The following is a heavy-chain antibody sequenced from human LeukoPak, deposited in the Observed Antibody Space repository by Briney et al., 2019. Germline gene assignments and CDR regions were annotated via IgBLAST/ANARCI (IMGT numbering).Heavy chain of an antibody. CDR1: GYTFTSYG. Sequence: ASVKVSCKASGYTFTSYGISWVRQAPGQGLEWMGWISAYNGNTNYAQKLQGRVTMTTDTSTSTAYMELRSLRSDDTAVYYCARVEGSGWYGLSYYYYGMDVWGQGTTVTVSS. V-gene: IGHV1-18*01. CDR2: ISAYNGNT. CDR3: ARVEGSGWYGLSYYYYGMDV. D-gene: IGHD6-19*01. J-gene: IGHJ6*02.